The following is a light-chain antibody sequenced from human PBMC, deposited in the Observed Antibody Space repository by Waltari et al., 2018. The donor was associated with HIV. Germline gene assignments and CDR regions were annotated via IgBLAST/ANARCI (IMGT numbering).Light chain of an antibody. J-gene: IGKJ4*01. CDR1: QSILYSSDNRNY. V-gene: IGKV4-1*01. Sequence: DIVMTQSPDSLPVSLGERATINCTSSQSILYSSDNRNYLAWYQQKARQPPKLLISWASTRESGVPDRFRASGSGTDFTLTITRLQAEDVAIYHCQQYFRIPPTFGGGTKVEIK. CDR3: QQYFRIPPT. CDR2: WAS.